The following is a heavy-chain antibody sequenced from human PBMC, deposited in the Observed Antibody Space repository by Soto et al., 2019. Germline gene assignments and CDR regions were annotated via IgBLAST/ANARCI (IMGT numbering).Heavy chain of an antibody. CDR2: IYPGDSDT. V-gene: IGHV5-51*01. Sequence: GESLKISCKGSGYSFTSYWIGWVRQMPGKGLEWMGIIYPGDSDTRYSPSFQGQVTISADKSISTAYLQWSSLKASDTAMYYCARSGYQWGGLGQMDFWGKGSTVIVSS. CDR3: ARSGYQWGGLGQMDF. D-gene: IGHD1-26*01. CDR1: GYSFTSYW. J-gene: IGHJ6*04.